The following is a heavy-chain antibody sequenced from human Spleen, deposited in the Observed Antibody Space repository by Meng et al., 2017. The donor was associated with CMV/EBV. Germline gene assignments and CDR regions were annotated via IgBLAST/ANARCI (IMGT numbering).Heavy chain of an antibody. V-gene: IGHV3-7*01. CDR2: IKQDGSEK. CDR3: VRELQPYYYSGMDV. CDR1: GFTFSSYW. Sequence: GESLKISCAASGFTFSSYWMSWVRQAPGKGLEWVANIKQDGSEKYYVDSVKGRFTISRDNAKNSLYLQMNSLRAEDTAVYYCVRELQPYYYSGMDVWGQGTTVTVSS. D-gene: IGHD1-1*01. J-gene: IGHJ6*02.